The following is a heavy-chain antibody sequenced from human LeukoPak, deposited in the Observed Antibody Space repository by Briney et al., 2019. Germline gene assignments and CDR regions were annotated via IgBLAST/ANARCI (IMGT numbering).Heavy chain of an antibody. V-gene: IGHV1-2*02. Sequence: ASVKVSCKASGYTFTGYYMHWVRQAPGQGLEWMGWINPNSGGTNYAQKFQGRVTVTRDTSISTAYMELSRPRSDDTAVYYCARDNSSGWGYFDYWGQGTLVTVSS. J-gene: IGHJ4*02. CDR3: ARDNSSGWGYFDY. CDR2: INPNSGGT. D-gene: IGHD6-19*01. CDR1: GYTFTGYY.